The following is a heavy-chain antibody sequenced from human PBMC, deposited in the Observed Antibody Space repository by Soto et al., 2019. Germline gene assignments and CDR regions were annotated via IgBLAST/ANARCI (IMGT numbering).Heavy chain of an antibody. D-gene: IGHD5-12*01. CDR1: GYSFSSYG. V-gene: IGHV1-18*04. CDR3: ATSYDSGFDP. J-gene: IGHJ5*02. CDR2: ISVNNGNT. Sequence: GASVKVSCKASGYSFSSYGISWVRQAPGQGLEWMGWISVNNGNTNYAPKFQGRVTMTTDTSTSTAYMELRSLRSDDTAVYYCATSYDSGFDPWGQGTLVT.